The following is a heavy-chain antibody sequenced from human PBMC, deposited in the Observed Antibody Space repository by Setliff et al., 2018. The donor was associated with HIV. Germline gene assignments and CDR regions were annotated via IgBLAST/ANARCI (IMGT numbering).Heavy chain of an antibody. Sequence: PSETLSLTCTVSGGSISSSSYYWGWIRQPPGKGLEWIGSIYYSGSTNYNPSLRSRVTISVDTSKNQFSLKLSSVTAADTAVYYCATRYCSSTSCYAYDAFDIWGQGTMVTV. CDR3: ATRYCSSTSCYAYDAFDI. D-gene: IGHD2-2*01. CDR1: GGSISSSSYY. CDR2: IYYSGST. J-gene: IGHJ3*02. V-gene: IGHV4-39*07.